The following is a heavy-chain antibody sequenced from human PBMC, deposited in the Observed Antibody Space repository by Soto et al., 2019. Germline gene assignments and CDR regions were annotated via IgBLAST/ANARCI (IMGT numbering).Heavy chain of an antibody. D-gene: IGHD2-21*02. CDR1: GFSLKTGGVG. J-gene: IGHJ6*02. V-gene: IGHV2-5*02. CDR3: AYSRCGGDCLQSYSSHYYYGLDV. CDR2: IYWDDDK. Sequence: QITLKESGPTLVKPTQTLTLTCTISGFSLKTGGVGVGWIRQPPGKALEWLALIYWDDDKRYSPSLKSRLTITKATPKNQVVRTMTNMDPLDTATYYCAYSRCGGDCLQSYSSHYYYGLDVWGQGTTVTVSS.